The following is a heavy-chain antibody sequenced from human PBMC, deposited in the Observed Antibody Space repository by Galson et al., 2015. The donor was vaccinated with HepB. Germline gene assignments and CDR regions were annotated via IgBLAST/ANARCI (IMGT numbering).Heavy chain of an antibody. CDR3: ARDPIYGSGRQGFDY. Sequence: SVKVSCKASGYTFNSYAITWVRQAPGQGLEWMGWISAYNGITNYAQNLQGRVTMTTETSTRTAYMELRSLRSDDTAVYYCARDPIYGSGRQGFDYWGQGILVTVSS. V-gene: IGHV1-18*04. D-gene: IGHD3-10*01. J-gene: IGHJ4*02. CDR1: GYTFNSYA. CDR2: ISAYNGIT.